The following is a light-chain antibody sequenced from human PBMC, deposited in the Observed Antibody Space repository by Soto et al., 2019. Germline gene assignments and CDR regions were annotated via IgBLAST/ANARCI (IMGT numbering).Light chain of an antibody. J-gene: IGKJ4*01. CDR1: QSIGNY. CDR3: QQSYSTPLT. Sequence: DIQMTQSPSSLSAAIGARVSISCRASQSIGNYLNWYQQKPGKAPKLLIHAASSLQSGVPSRFSGSGSGTDFTLTINSLQPEDFATYYCQQSYSTPLTFGGGTKVDIK. V-gene: IGKV1-39*01. CDR2: AAS.